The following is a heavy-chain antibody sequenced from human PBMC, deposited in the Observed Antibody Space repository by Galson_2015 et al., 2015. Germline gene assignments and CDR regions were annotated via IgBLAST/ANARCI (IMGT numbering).Heavy chain of an antibody. CDR3: AKASDYRAHTRLEAHLRGMYT. V-gene: IGHV3-15*01. Sequence: SLRLSCAASGFNFNVAWMNWVRQAPGKGLEWVGRIKSRGGGETTDYAAPVKGRFSISREDSKNTLYLQMSSLKTDDTAVYFCAKASDYRAHTRLEAHLRGMYTWGLGATATVSS. CDR2: IKSRGGGETT. J-gene: IGHJ6*02. CDR1: GFNFNVAW. D-gene: IGHD4-17*01.